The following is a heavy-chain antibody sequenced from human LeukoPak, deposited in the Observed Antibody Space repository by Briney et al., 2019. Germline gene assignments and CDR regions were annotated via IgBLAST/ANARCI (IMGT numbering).Heavy chain of an antibody. J-gene: IGHJ6*03. D-gene: IGHD5-12*01. CDR2: ISYSSSYI. V-gene: IGHV3-21*01. Sequence: GGSLRLSCTVSGFTVSSNSMSWVRQAPGKRLEWVSSISYSSSYIYYADSVKGRFTISRDNAKNSLYLQMNSLRAEDSAVYSCARASKHPSGYEIPYYYYYVDVWGKGTTVTVSS. CDR3: ARASKHPSGYEIPYYYYYVDV. CDR1: GFTVSSNS.